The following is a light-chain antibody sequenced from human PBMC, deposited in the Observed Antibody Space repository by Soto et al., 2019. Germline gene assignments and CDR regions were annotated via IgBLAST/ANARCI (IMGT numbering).Light chain of an antibody. J-gene: IGKJ1*01. CDR1: QSVGNY. CDR3: HQYGGSPQT. CDR2: GAS. V-gene: IGKV3-20*01. Sequence: EIVLTQSPGTLSLSPGERATLSCRASQSVGNYLAWYQRKPGQAPRLLIYGASSRATGIPDRFSGSGSGTDFTLTISRLEPEDFAVYYCHQYGGSPQTLGQGTKVEIK.